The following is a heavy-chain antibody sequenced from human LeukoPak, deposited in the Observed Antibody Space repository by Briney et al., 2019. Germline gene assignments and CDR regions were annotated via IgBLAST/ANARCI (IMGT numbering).Heavy chain of an antibody. D-gene: IGHD1-14*01. CDR1: GYIFTNFW. V-gene: IGHV5-10-1*01. Sequence: GESLKISCKGSGYIFTNFWISWVRQMPGKALEWMGRINPSDSYTDYSPSFQGHVTISADKSIRTAYLQWNTLKASDTAMYYCARQTGGYWGQGTLVTVSS. J-gene: IGHJ4*02. CDR2: INPSDSYT. CDR3: ARQTGGY.